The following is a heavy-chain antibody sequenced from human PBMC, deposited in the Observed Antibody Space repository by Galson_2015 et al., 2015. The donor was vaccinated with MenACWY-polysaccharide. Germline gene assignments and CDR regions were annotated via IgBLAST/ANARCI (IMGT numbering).Heavy chain of an antibody. D-gene: IGHD2-15*01. CDR3: ARSCSGGSCRYFDY. CDR1: GYTFTSYY. J-gene: IGHJ4*02. CDR2: IKPSGGSI. Sequence: SVKVSCKASGYTFTSYYMHWVRQSPGQGLEWMGIIKPSGGSIRYAQKFPGRVTMTSDTSTSTVYMELIILRSEDTAVYYCARSCSGGSCRYFDYWGQGTLVTVSS. V-gene: IGHV1-46*01.